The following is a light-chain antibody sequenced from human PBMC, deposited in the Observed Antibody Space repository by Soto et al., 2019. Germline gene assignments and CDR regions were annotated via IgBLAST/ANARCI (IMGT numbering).Light chain of an antibody. Sequence: QSVLTQPPSVSGAPGQRVTISCTGSSSNIGAGYDVHWYQQLPGTAPKLLIYGNSNRPSGVPDRFSGSKSDTSASLAITGLQAEDEADYYCKSYDSSLSGHVVFGGGRKL. V-gene: IGLV1-40*01. CDR3: KSYDSSLSGHVV. CDR1: SSNIGAGYD. CDR2: GNS. J-gene: IGLJ2*01.